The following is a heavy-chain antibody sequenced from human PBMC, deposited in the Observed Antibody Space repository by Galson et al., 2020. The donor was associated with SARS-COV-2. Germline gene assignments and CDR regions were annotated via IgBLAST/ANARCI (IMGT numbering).Heavy chain of an antibody. CDR3: ARLHYGEYAPEAFDI. Sequence: SETLSLTCAVSGTSISSGSYSWNWIRQPPGKGLAWIGYISHSGGPYYNPSLKSRVTISGDRSKNQFSLRLSSVTAADTAVYYCARLHYGEYAPEAFDIWGPGTRVTVAS. J-gene: IGHJ3*02. CDR1: GTSISSGSYS. V-gene: IGHV4-30-2*01. D-gene: IGHD4-17*01. CDR2: ISHSGGP.